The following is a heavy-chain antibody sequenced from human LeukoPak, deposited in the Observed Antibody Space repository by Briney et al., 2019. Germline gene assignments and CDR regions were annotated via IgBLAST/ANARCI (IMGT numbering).Heavy chain of an antibody. CDR2: ISGSGGST. CDR3: AKSFLGYCSGGSCVSLPTYYYYYMDV. V-gene: IGHV3-23*01. Sequence: GGSLRLSCAASGFTFSTYAMSWVRQAPGKGLEWVSAISGSGGSTYYADSVKGRFTISRDNSKNTLYLQMNSLRAEDTAVYYCAKSFLGYCSGGSCVSLPTYYYYYMDVWGKGTTVTVSS. D-gene: IGHD2-15*01. CDR1: GFTFSTYA. J-gene: IGHJ6*03.